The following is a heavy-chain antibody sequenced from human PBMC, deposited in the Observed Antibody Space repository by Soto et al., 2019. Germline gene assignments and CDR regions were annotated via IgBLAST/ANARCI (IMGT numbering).Heavy chain of an antibody. CDR2: IWYDGSNK. J-gene: IGHJ4*02. Sequence: QVQLVESGGGVVQPGRSLRLSCAGSEFTFSSYGVHWVRQAPGKGLEWVAVIWYDGSNKYYADSVKGRFTISRDNSKNTLYLQMNSLRAEDTAVYYCARGPSDDDILTGQPGFDYWGQGTLVTVSS. V-gene: IGHV3-33*01. CDR3: ARGPSDDDILTGQPGFDY. D-gene: IGHD3-9*01. CDR1: EFTFSSYG.